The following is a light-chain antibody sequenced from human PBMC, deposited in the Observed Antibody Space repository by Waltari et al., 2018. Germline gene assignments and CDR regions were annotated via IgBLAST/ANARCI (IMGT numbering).Light chain of an antibody. V-gene: IGLV2-14*03. CDR2: DVT. Sequence: QSALTQPASVSGSPGQSIPIPCPATSSDVGAYDHAYWYQHHPGKAPKLMIYDVTKRPSGVSNRFSGSKSGNTASLTISGLQAEDEADYYCSSYRGSFTLVFGGGTKVTVL. CDR1: SSDVGAYDH. CDR3: SSYRGSFTLV. J-gene: IGLJ3*02.